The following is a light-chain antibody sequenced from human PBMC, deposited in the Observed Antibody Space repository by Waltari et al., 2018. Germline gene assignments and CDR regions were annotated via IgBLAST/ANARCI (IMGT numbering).Light chain of an antibody. CDR1: QRFTSY. J-gene: IGKJ1*01. Sequence: EIVLTQSPGTLSLSPGERATLSCRASQRFTSYLAWYQHRLGQAPRLLIYDASTSAAGVADRFSGSGSGTEFSLTISRLEPEDFAVYYCQHYVSLPVTFGQGTRVEIK. V-gene: IGKV3-20*01. CDR3: QHYVSLPVT. CDR2: DAS.